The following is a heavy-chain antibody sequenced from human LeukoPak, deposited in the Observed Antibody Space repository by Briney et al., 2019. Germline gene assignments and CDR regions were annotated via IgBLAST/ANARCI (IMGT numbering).Heavy chain of an antibody. Sequence: GGSLRLSCAASGFTFSSYWMHWVRQAPGKGLVWVSPINTDGSSTSYADSVKGRFTISRDNAKNTLYLQMNSLRAEDTAVYYCARDLVSSSSGSDYWGQGTLVTVSS. CDR3: ARDLVSSSSGSDY. V-gene: IGHV3-74*01. CDR2: INTDGSST. CDR1: GFTFSSYW. J-gene: IGHJ4*02. D-gene: IGHD6-6*01.